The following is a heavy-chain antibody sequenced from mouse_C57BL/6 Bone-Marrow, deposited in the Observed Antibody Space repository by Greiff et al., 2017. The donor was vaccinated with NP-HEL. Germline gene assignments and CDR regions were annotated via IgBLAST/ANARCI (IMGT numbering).Heavy chain of an antibody. CDR2: ISNGGGST. CDR3: ARHESSGYVAY. J-gene: IGHJ3*01. Sequence: EVHLVESGGGLVQPGGSLKLSCAASGFTFSDYYMYWVRQTPEKRLEWVAYISNGGGSTYYPDTVKGRFTISRDNAKNTLYLQMSRLKSEDTAMYYCARHESSGYVAYWGQGTLVTVSA. CDR1: GFTFSDYY. D-gene: IGHD3-2*02. V-gene: IGHV5-12*01.